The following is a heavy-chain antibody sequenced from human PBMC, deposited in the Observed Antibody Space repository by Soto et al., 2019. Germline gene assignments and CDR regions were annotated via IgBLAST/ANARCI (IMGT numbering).Heavy chain of an antibody. CDR3: AKDLILWFGEPRAPLDY. CDR2: ISGSGGST. D-gene: IGHD3-10*01. V-gene: IGHV3-23*01. J-gene: IGHJ4*02. CDR1: GFTFSSYA. Sequence: GGSLRLSCAASGFTFSSYAMSWVRQAPGKGLEWVSAISGSGGSTYYADSVKGRLTNSRDNSKNTLYLQMNSLRAEDTAVYYCAKDLILWFGEPRAPLDYWGQGTLVTVSS.